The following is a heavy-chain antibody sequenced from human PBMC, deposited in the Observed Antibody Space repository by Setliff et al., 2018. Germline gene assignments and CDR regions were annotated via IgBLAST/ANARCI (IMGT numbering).Heavy chain of an antibody. Sequence: SETLSLTCNVSGGSVSSTSHYWGWIRQPPGKGLEWIGSIYHSGSSYYNPSLRSRVTISVDTSKNQFSLILRSVTAADTAVYYCARDNRARHYMDVWGKGTTVTVSS. CDR1: GGSVSSTSHY. CDR3: ARDNRARHYMDV. CDR2: IYHSGSS. J-gene: IGHJ6*03. D-gene: IGHD3-10*01. V-gene: IGHV4-39*07.